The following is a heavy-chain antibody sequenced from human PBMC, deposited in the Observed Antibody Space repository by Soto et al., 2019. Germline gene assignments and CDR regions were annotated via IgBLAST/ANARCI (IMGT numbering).Heavy chain of an antibody. CDR3: AKDPTYDYGYFDS. CDR1: GFTFSSCD. J-gene: IGHJ4*02. Sequence: GGSLRLSCAASGFTFSSCDMNWVRQAPGKGLEWVSTIRTSVGDTYYAASVKGRFTISRDNSKSTVYLHLNSLRAEDTAIYYCAKDPTYDYGYFDSWGQGTLVTV. V-gene: IGHV3-23*01. D-gene: IGHD4-17*01. CDR2: IRTSVGDT.